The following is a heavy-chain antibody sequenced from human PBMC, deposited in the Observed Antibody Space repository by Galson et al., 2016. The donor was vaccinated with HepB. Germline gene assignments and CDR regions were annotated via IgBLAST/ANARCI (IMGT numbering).Heavy chain of an antibody. D-gene: IGHD3-9*01. CDR2: IYYSGST. CDR1: GGSISSSSYY. Sequence: SETLSLTCTVSGGSISSSSYYWGWIRQPPGKGLEWIGTIYYSGSTYYNPSLKGRVTISVDTSKNQFSLKLSSVTAADTAMYYCARQGYNILTGYINYFDYWGQGTLVTVSS. V-gene: IGHV4-39*01. J-gene: IGHJ4*02. CDR3: ARQGYNILTGYINYFDY.